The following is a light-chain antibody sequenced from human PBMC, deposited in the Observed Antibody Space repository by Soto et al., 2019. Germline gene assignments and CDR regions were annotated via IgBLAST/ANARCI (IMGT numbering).Light chain of an antibody. V-gene: IGKV3-20*01. J-gene: IGKJ2*01. CDR3: QQYGSSPPYT. CDR1: QSVSSAY. Sequence: EIVLTQSPGTLSLSPGERATLSCRASQSVSSAYLAWYQQKPGQAPRLLIYGASSRATGIPDRFSGSGFGTDFTLIISRLEPEDFAVYYCQQYGSSPPYTFGQGTKLEIK. CDR2: GAS.